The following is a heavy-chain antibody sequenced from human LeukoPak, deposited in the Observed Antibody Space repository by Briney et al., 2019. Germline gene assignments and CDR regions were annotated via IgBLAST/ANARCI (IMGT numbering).Heavy chain of an antibody. J-gene: IGHJ4*02. Sequence: PGGSLRLSCAASGFTFSSYAMSWVRQAPGKGLEWVSVIYSGGSTYYADSVKSRFTISRDNSKNTLYLQMNSLRAEDTAVYYCARETYSGSYYFDYWGQGTLVTVSS. V-gene: IGHV3-53*01. CDR3: ARETYSGSYYFDY. CDR1: GFTFSSYA. D-gene: IGHD1-26*01. CDR2: IYSGGST.